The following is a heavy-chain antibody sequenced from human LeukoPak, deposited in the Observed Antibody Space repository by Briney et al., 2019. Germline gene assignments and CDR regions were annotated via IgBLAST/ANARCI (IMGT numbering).Heavy chain of an antibody. D-gene: IGHD6-13*01. CDR3: ARAVAAAGTGFDY. CDR2: ISSSSSYI. V-gene: IGHV3-21*01. Sequence: GGSLRLSCAASGFTFSSYSMNWVRQAPGKGLEWVSSISSSSSYIYYADSVKGRFTISRDNAKNSLYLQMNSLRAEDTAVYYCARAVAAAGTGFDYWAQGTLVTVSS. J-gene: IGHJ4*02. CDR1: GFTFSSYS.